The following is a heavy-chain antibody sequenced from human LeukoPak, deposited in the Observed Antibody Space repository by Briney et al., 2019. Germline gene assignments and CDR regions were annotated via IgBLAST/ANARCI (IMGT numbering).Heavy chain of an antibody. J-gene: IGHJ4*02. V-gene: IGHV4-34*01. CDR3: ARYLWFGVAHPYYFDY. Sequence: SETLSLTCAVYGGSFSGYYWSWIRQPPGKGLEWIGEINHSGSTNYNPSLKSRVTISVDTSKNQFSLKLSSVTAADTAVYYCARYLWFGVAHPYYFDYWGQGTLVTVSS. CDR1: GGSFSGYY. CDR2: INHSGST. D-gene: IGHD3-10*01.